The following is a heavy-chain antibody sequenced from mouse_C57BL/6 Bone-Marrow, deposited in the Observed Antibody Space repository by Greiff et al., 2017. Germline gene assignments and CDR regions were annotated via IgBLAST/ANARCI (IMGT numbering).Heavy chain of an antibody. CDR1: GFNIKDDY. CDR2: IDPENGDT. J-gene: IGHJ1*03. V-gene: IGHV14-4*01. Sequence: VQLQQSGAELVRPGASVKLSCTASGFNIKDDYMHWVKQRPEQGLEWIGWIDPENGDTEYAPKFQGKATITADTSSNTASLHLSSLTSEDTAVYYCTTPYYGSSYGYWYFDVWGTGTTVTVSS. CDR3: TTPYYGSSYGYWYFDV. D-gene: IGHD1-1*01.